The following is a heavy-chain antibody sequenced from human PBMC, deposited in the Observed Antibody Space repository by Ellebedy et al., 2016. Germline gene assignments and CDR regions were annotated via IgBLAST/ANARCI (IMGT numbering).Heavy chain of an antibody. J-gene: IGHJ4*02. CDR1: GYTFTSYY. V-gene: IGHV1-46*01. CDR3: ATGYSSSWYGDGFDY. D-gene: IGHD6-13*01. CDR2: INPSGGST. Sequence: ASVKVSXXASGYTFTSYYMHWVRQAPGQGLEWMGIINPSGGSTSYAQKFQGRVTMTRDTSTSTVYMELSSLRSEDTAVYYCATGYSSSWYGDGFDYWGQGTLVTVSS.